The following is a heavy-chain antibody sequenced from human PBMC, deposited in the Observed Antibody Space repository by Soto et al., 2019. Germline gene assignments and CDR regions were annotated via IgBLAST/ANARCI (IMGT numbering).Heavy chain of an antibody. J-gene: IGHJ6*02. CDR2: MFSTGSS. CDR1: GASLCNTSYF. D-gene: IGHD3-10*01. CDR3: ARVWIVRGVIGDYYYGMDV. V-gene: IGHV4-39*02. Sequence: LSLTCATSGASLCNTSYFWGCIRQPPGKGLEWVGKMFSTGSSTYNPSLKGRVTFSVDTSKNHFSLLLFSMTAADTAVYYCARVWIVRGVIGDYYYGMDVWGQGTTVTVSS.